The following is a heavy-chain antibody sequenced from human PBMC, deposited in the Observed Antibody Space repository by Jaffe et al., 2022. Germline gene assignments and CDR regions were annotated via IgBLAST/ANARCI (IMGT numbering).Heavy chain of an antibody. CDR2: ISSSGSTI. Sequence: EVQLVESGGGLVQPGGSLRLSCAASGFTFSSYEMNWVRQAPGKGLEWVSYISSSGSTIYYADSVKGRFTISRDNAKNSLYLQMNSLRAEDTAVYYCARDTETAAAFGYYYYYYMDVWGKGTTVTVSS. CDR1: GFTFSSYE. J-gene: IGHJ6*03. D-gene: IGHD6-13*01. V-gene: IGHV3-48*03. CDR3: ARDTETAAAFGYYYYYYMDV.